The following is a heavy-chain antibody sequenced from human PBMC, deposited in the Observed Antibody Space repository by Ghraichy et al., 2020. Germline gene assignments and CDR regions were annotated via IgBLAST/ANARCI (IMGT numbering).Heavy chain of an antibody. V-gene: IGHV4-4*07. CDR1: GGSISSYY. CDR3: ARVVVNKTYCGGDCALNWFDP. D-gene: IGHD2-21*02. CDR2: IYTSGST. J-gene: IGHJ5*02. Sequence: SETLSLTCTVSGGSISSYYWSWIRQPAGKGLEWIGRIYTSGSTNYNPSLKSRVTMSVDTSKNQFSLKLSSVTAADTAVYYCARVVVNKTYCGGDCALNWFDPWGQGTLVTVSS.